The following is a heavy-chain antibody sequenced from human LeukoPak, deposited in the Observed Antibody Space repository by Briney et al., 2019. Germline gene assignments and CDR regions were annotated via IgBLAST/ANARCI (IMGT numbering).Heavy chain of an antibody. CDR2: ISASNGNT. D-gene: IGHD3-16*02. CDR3: ARSLKYYDYVWGSYLPFY. V-gene: IGHV1-18*01. J-gene: IGHJ4*02. Sequence: ASVKVSCKASGYTFTSYGISWVRQAPGQGLEWMGWISASNGNTNYAQKLQGRVTMSTDTSTSTAYMELRSLRSDDTAVYHCARSLKYYDYVWGSYLPFYWGQGTLVTVSS. CDR1: GYTFTSYG.